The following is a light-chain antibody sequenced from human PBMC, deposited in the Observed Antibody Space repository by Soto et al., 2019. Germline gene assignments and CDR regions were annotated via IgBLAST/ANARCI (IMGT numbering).Light chain of an antibody. J-gene: IGKJ1*01. CDR1: ETINKY. CDR2: TAS. Sequence: IRMTQSPSSFSASIGDRVTITCRASETINKYLNWYQQKPGKPPKLLIYTASTLPSGVPSRFSGSRPGTNFTLTINSLQPEDFATYYCQQSYKTPQTFGQGTKVDI. V-gene: IGKV1-39*01. CDR3: QQSYKTPQT.